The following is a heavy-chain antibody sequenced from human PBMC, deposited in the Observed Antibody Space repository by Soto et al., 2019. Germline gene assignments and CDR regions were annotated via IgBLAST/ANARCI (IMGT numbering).Heavy chain of an antibody. Sequence: QVQLQESGPGLVKPSGTLSLTCAVSGGSISSSNWWSWVRQPPGKGVEWIGEIYHSGSTNYNPSLKSRVTRSVDKTKTQFALKLSSVTAADTAVYYCAKCITALGPIDYWGQGTLVTVSS. CDR3: AKCITALGPIDY. V-gene: IGHV4-4*02. J-gene: IGHJ4*02. D-gene: IGHD6-6*01. CDR2: IYHSGST. CDR1: GGSISSSNW.